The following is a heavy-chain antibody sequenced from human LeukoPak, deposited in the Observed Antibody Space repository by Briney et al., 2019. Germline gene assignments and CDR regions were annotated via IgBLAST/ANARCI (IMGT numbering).Heavy chain of an antibody. CDR2: IYYSGST. J-gene: IGHJ5*02. D-gene: IGHD5-24*01. CDR3: ARLGWLQFPNWFDP. Sequence: SETLSLTCTVSGGSISSSSYCWGWIRQPPGKGLEWIGSIYYSGSTYYNPSLKSRVTISVDTSKNQFSLKLSSVTAADTAVYYCARLGWLQFPNWFDPWGQGTLVTVSS. V-gene: IGHV4-39*01. CDR1: GGSISSSSYC.